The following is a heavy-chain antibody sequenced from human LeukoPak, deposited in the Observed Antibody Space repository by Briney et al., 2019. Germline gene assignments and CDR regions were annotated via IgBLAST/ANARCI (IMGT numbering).Heavy chain of an antibody. Sequence: VAPVKVSCKASGYTFTGYYTHWVRQAPGQGLEWMGWINPNSGGTNYAQKFQGRVTMTRDTSISTAYMELSRLRSDDTAVYYCARGRDIVVVVAAAGVSFDYWGQGTLVTVSS. CDR1: GYTFTGYY. D-gene: IGHD2-15*01. V-gene: IGHV1-2*02. CDR3: ARGRDIVVVVAAAGVSFDY. CDR2: INPNSGGT. J-gene: IGHJ4*02.